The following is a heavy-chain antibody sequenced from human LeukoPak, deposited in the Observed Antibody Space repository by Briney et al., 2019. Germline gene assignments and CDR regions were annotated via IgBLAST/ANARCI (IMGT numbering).Heavy chain of an antibody. Sequence: GGSLRLSCAVSGITFSSYWMHWVRQDPGRGLLWVSRINTQGTYTNYADSVKGRFTISRDNAKDTLYLQMSSLRADDTAVYYCVIDLGDYNDFWGQGTLVSVSS. CDR1: GITFSSYW. V-gene: IGHV3-74*01. J-gene: IGHJ4*02. CDR3: VIDLGDYNDF. D-gene: IGHD2-15*01. CDR2: INTQGTYT.